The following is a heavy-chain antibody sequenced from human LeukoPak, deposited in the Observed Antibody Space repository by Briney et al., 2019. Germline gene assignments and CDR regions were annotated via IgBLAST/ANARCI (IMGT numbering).Heavy chain of an antibody. CDR2: IYYSGTT. D-gene: IGHD6-19*01. CDR3: ARLTSVAGTSAP. J-gene: IGHJ5*02. V-gene: IGHV4-34*01. CDR1: GGSFSGYY. Sequence: SETLSLTCAVYGGSFSGYYWSWIRQPPGKGLEWIGSIYYSGTTYYNPSPKSRVTISVDTSKKQFSLKLRSVTAADTAIYYCARLTSVAGTSAPWGHGTLVTVSS.